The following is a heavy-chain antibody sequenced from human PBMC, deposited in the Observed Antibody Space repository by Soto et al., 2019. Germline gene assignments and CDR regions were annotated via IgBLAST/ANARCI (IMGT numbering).Heavy chain of an antibody. CDR1: GDSVSSHY. J-gene: IGHJ4*02. V-gene: IGHV4-4*07. CDR3: ARQRTSVVTQAYFDV. CDR2: LYNDERT. D-gene: IGHD2-21*02. Sequence: SETLSLTCTVSGDSVSSHYWSWIRQPAGKGLEWLGRLYNDERTNYNPSLRSRVSMSIDTSKDQFSLKLKSVTAADTALYFCARQRTSVVTQAYFDVWGPGSLVTVSS.